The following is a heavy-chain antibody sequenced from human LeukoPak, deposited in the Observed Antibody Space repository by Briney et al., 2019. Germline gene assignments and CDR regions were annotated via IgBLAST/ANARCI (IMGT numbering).Heavy chain of an antibody. CDR1: GYTFTSYG. J-gene: IGHJ4*02. Sequence: ASVKVSCKASGYTFTSYGISWVRQAPGQGLEWMGWISAYNGNTNYAQKFQGRVTITRNTSISTAYMELSSLRSEDTAVYYCASTAHCGGDCYSRGELGYWGQGTLVTVSS. D-gene: IGHD2-21*02. CDR3: ASTAHCGGDCYSRGELGY. CDR2: ISAYNGNT. V-gene: IGHV1-18*01.